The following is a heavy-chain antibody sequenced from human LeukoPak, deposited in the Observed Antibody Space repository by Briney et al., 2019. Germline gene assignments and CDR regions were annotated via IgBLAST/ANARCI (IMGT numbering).Heavy chain of an antibody. V-gene: IGHV4-34*01. J-gene: IGHJ4*02. CDR1: GGSFSGYY. CDR2: INHSGST. D-gene: IGHD3-22*01. CDR3: ARGPPTDYYDSSGFYYIFDY. Sequence: SETVSLTCAVYGGSFSGYYWSWIRQPPGKGLEWIGEINHSGSTNYNPSLKSRVTISVDTSKNQFSLKLSSVTAADTAVYFCARGPPTDYYDSSGFYYIFDYWGQGTLVTVS.